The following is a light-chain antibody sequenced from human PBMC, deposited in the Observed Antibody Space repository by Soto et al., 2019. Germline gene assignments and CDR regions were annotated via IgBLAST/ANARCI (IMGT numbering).Light chain of an antibody. Sequence: QLVLTQPPSASGTPGQKVSISCSGSSSNIGGTNYAYWYQQLPGAAPKLLMHSNNLRPSGVPERISGSKFGTAASLAISGLRSEDEAVYYCASWDDRLGAVIFGGGTKLTVL. CDR2: SNN. V-gene: IGLV1-47*02. CDR3: ASWDDRLGAVI. CDR1: SSNIGGTNY. J-gene: IGLJ2*01.